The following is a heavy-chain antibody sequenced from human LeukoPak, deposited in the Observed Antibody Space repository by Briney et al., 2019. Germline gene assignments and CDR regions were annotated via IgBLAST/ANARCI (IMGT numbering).Heavy chain of an antibody. V-gene: IGHV1-46*01. CDR2: INPSGGRT. J-gene: IGHJ4*02. D-gene: IGHD3-3*01. CDR1: GYTFTSYY. CDR3: ARRRYGANFWYFDY. Sequence: ASVKVSCKASGYTFTSYYMYWVRQAPGQGLEWMGMINPSGGRTVYTQKFQGRVTMTRDMSTSTVYMELSSLRSEDTAVYYCARRRYGANFWYFDYWGQGTLVTVSS.